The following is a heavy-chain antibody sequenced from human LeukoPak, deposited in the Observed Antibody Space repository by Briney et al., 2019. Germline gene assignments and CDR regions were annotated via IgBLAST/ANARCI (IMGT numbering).Heavy chain of an antibody. Sequence: SETLSLTCTVSGGSISSSYSYWGWIRQPPGKGPEWIGNIYYSGSTNYNPSLKSRVTISVDTSKKQFSLKLSSVTAADTAMYYCAGGGGGSWYDTVDYWGQGTLVTVSS. CDR2: IYYSGST. J-gene: IGHJ4*02. V-gene: IGHV4-39*07. CDR1: GGSISSSYSY. CDR3: AGGGGGSWYDTVDY. D-gene: IGHD6-13*01.